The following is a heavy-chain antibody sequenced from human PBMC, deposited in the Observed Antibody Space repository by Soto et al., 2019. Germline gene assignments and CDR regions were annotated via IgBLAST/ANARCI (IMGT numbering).Heavy chain of an antibody. V-gene: IGHV3-48*01. J-gene: IGHJ4*02. CDR2: IGIGSSTK. CDR1: GFTFRNYG. Sequence: GGSLRLSCAASGFTFRNYGMNWVRQAPGKGLEWVSYIGIGSSTKYYADSVKGRFTISRDNAKNSLYLQMNSLRAEDTAVYYCARDTQDDFWSGYYRDYWGQGTLVTVSS. CDR3: ARDTQDDFWSGYYRDY. D-gene: IGHD3-3*01.